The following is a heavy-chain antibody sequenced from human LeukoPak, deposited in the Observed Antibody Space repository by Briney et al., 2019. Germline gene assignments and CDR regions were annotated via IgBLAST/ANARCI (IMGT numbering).Heavy chain of an antibody. D-gene: IGHD3-10*02. J-gene: IGHJ4*02. Sequence: GGSLRLSCAASGFTFSSFWMHWVRRAPGKGLMWVSRVNSDGSITNYADSVKGRFTISRDNAKNTLYLQMSSLRAEDTAVYYCARGTMIGEYWGQGTLVTVSS. CDR1: GFTFSSFW. V-gene: IGHV3-74*01. CDR3: ARGTMIGEY. CDR2: VNSDGSIT.